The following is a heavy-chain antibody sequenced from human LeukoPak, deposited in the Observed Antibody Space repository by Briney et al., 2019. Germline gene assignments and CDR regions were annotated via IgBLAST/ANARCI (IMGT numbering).Heavy chain of an antibody. V-gene: IGHV3-23*01. D-gene: IGHD2/OR15-2a*01. CDR1: GFTFSSYA. CDR2: ISGSGGST. CDR3: AKAPPSLSSPDN. J-gene: IGHJ4*02. Sequence: GSLRLSCAASGFTFSSYAMSWVRQAPGKGLGWVSAISGSGGSTYYADSVKGRFTISRDNSKNTLFLQINSLRAEDTAVYYCAKAPPSLSSPDNWGQGTLVTVSS.